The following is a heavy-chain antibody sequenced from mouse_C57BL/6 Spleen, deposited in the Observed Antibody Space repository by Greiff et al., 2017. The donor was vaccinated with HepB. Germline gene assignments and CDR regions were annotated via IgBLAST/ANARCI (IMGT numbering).Heavy chain of an antibody. CDR1: GYSITSGYY. Sequence: EVKLMESGPGLVKPSQSLSLTCSVTGYSITSGYYWNWIRQFPGNKLEWMGYISYDGSNNYNPSLKNRISITRDTYKNQFFLKLNSVTTEDTATYYCARETATAYWGQGTLVTVSA. J-gene: IGHJ3*01. CDR2: ISYDGSN. V-gene: IGHV3-6*01. D-gene: IGHD3-3*01. CDR3: ARETATAY.